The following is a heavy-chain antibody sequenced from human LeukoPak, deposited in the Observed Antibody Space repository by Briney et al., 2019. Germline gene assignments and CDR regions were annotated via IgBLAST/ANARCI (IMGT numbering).Heavy chain of an antibody. CDR1: GYTFTSYA. CDR2: ISAYNAKT. Sequence: ASVKVSCKASGYTFTSYALSWVRQAPGQGLEWMGWISAYNAKTNYAQNLQGRVTMTTDTSTSTAYMELRSLKADDTAVYYCARGATATTWYYYGMDGWGQGTTVIVSS. V-gene: IGHV1-18*01. J-gene: IGHJ6*02. D-gene: IGHD1-1*01. CDR3: ARGATATTWYYYGMDG.